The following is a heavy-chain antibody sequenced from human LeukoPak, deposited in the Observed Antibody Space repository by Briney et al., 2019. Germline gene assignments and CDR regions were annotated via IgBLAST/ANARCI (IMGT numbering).Heavy chain of an antibody. CDR1: GYTFTGYY. V-gene: IGHV1-2*02. CDR3: ARDIGSYYFVFAFDI. Sequence: ASVKVSCKASGYTFTGYYMHWVRQAPGLGLEWMGWINPNSGGTNYAQKFQGRVTMTRDTSISTAYMELSRLRSDDTAVYYCARDIGSYYFVFAFDIWGQGTMVTVSS. J-gene: IGHJ3*02. CDR2: INPNSGGT. D-gene: IGHD1-26*01.